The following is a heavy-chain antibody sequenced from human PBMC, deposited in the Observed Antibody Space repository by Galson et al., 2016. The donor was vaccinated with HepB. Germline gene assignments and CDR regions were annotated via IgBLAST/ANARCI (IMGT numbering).Heavy chain of an antibody. V-gene: IGHV4-4*02. CDR3: ASYRVQSWAGSDAFDT. CDR2: VFHSGLT. D-gene: IGHD1-1*01. Sequence: SETLSLTCAVSGASISRNAWWSWVRQPPGKRLEWIGEVFHSGLTYYNPSLKSRVTMSVDESKNLFSLKLMSVTAADMAVYYCASYRVQSWAGSDAFDTWGQGTLGTVSS. J-gene: IGHJ3*02. CDR1: GASISRNAW.